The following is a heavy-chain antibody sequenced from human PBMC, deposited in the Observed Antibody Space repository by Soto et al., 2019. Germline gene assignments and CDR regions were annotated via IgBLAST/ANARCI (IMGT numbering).Heavy chain of an antibody. CDR1: GGSISSSSYY. D-gene: IGHD2-15*01. V-gene: IGHV4-39*02. J-gene: IGHJ6*03. Sequence: SETLSLTCTVSGGSISSSSYYWGWIRQPPGKGLEWIGSIYYSGSTYYNPSLKSRVTISVDTSKNQFSLKLSSVTTADTAVYYCAREGGGDCSGGSFYSPLYYYYYYMDVWGKGTTVTVSS. CDR2: IYYSGST. CDR3: AREGGGDCSGGSFYSPLYYYYYYMDV.